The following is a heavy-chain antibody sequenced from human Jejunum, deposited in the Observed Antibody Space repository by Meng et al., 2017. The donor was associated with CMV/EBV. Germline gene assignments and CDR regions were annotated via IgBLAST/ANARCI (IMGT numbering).Heavy chain of an antibody. CDR3: ARVRGLDV. J-gene: IGHJ6*02. CDR1: GLTFGSYS. D-gene: IGHD4-17*01. CDR2: ISSGSTYI. Sequence: SCAASGLTFGSYSMNWVRQAPGKGLEWVAYISSGSTYIYYADSVKGRFTISRDNAKNLLYLQMNSLRAEDTAVYYCARVRGLDVWGQGTTVTVSS. V-gene: IGHV3-21*01.